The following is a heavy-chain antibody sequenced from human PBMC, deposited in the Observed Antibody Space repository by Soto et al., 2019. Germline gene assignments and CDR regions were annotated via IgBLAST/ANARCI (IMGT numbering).Heavy chain of an antibody. V-gene: IGHV3-33*01. CDR3: ARGPVGSSSAVDYYYGMDV. Sequence: PGGSLRLSCAASGFTFSIYGMHWVRQAPGKGLEWVAVIWYDGSNKYYADSVKGRFTISRDNSKNTLYLQMNSLRAEDTAVYYCARGPVGSSSAVDYYYGMDVWGQGTTVTVSS. D-gene: IGHD6-6*01. J-gene: IGHJ6*02. CDR2: IWYDGSNK. CDR1: GFTFSIYG.